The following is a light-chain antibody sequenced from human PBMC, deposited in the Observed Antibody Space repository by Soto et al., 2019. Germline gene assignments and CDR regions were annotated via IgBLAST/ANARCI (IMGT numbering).Light chain of an antibody. CDR3: QQYNNWLS. J-gene: IGKJ3*01. CDR2: DAS. Sequence: IVMTQSPATLSVSPGERATLSCRAGQSVSSNLAWYQQKPGQSPRLLIYDASTRATGIPARFSGSGSGTEFTLTINSLQSEDFAVYYCQQYNNWLSFGPGTKLDI. CDR1: QSVSSN. V-gene: IGKV3-15*01.